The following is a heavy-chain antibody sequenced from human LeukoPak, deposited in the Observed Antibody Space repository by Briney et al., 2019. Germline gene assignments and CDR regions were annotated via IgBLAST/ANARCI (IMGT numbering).Heavy chain of an antibody. CDR1: GGSINSYY. Sequence: SETLSLTCTVSGGSINSYYWIWIRQPPGKGLEWIGYIYHSGSTNYNPSLKSRVTISLDTSKNQFSLKLTSVTAADTAIYYCARVGGMTTINNAAFDIWGQGTMVTVSS. D-gene: IGHD5-24*01. CDR3: ARVGGMTTINNAAFDI. CDR2: IYHSGST. J-gene: IGHJ3*02. V-gene: IGHV4-59*01.